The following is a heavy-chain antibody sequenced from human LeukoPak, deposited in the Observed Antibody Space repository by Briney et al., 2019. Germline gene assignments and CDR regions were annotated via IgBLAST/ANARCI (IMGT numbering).Heavy chain of an antibody. CDR3: ATSSVGWFDY. Sequence: ASVKVSCKVSGYTLTELSMHWVRQAPGKGLEWMGGFDPEDGETIYAQKFQGRVTVTEDTSTDTAYMELSSLRSEDTAVYYCATSSVGWFDYWGQGTLVTVSS. J-gene: IGHJ4*02. CDR1: GYTLTELS. V-gene: IGHV1-24*01. D-gene: IGHD6-19*01. CDR2: FDPEDGET.